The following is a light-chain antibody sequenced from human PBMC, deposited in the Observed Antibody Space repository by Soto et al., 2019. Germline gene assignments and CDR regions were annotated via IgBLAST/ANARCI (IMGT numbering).Light chain of an antibody. CDR2: DVS. J-gene: IGLJ1*01. V-gene: IGLV2-11*01. CDR1: SSDVGGYNY. CDR3: CSYAGSYTYV. Sequence: QSALTQPRSVSGSPGQSVTISCTGTSSDVGGYNYVTWYQQHPGKAPKVKIYDVSKRPSGVPDRFSGSKSGNTASLTISGLQAEDEADYYCCSYAGSYTYVFGTGTKLTVL.